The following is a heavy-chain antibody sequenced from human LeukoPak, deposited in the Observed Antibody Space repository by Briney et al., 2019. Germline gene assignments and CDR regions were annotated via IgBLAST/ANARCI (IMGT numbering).Heavy chain of an antibody. D-gene: IGHD2-21*02. J-gene: IGHJ4*02. V-gene: IGHV3-23*01. CDR3: AKETPPVVTAHFDY. CDR1: GFSFSSYA. CDR2: IGGSGGST. Sequence: PGGSLRRSCAGSGFSFSSYAMSWVRQAPGKRVEWVSAIGGSGGSTYYADSVKGRFTISRDNSKNTLYLQMNSLRAEDTAVYYCAKETPPVVTAHFDYWGQGTLVTVSS.